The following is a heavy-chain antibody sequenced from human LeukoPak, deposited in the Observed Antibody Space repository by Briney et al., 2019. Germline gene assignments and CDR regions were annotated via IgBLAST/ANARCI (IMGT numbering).Heavy chain of an antibody. CDR1: GVSISSSYSY. D-gene: IGHD3/OR15-3a*01. J-gene: IGHJ4*02. V-gene: IGHV4-39*01. CDR2: IYYTGNT. Sequence: ASETLSLTCTVSGVSISSSYSYWGWIRQPPGMGLEWIGSIYYTGNTYYNASLKSQVSISIDTSKNQFSLKLTSVTAADTAVYYCARQTGSGLFILPGGQGTLVTVSS. CDR3: ARQTGSGLFILP.